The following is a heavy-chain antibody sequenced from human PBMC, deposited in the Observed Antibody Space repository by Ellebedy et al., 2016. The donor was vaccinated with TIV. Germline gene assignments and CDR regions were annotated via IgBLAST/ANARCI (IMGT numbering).Heavy chain of an antibody. CDR1: GYTFTSYY. J-gene: IGHJ4*02. D-gene: IGHD1-26*01. CDR2: IKPSGGST. Sequence: AASVKVSCKASGYTFTSYYMHWVRQAPGQGLEWMGIIKPSGGSTSYAQKLQGRVTMTRDTSTSTVYMELSSRRSEDTAVYYCAGDRGRVGATNGFDYWGQGTLVTVSS. CDR3: AGDRGRVGATNGFDY. V-gene: IGHV1-46*04.